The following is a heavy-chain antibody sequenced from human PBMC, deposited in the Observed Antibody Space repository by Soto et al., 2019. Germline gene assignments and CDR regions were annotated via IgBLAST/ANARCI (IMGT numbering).Heavy chain of an antibody. V-gene: IGHV4-34*01. Sequence: PSETLSLTCVVYGGSFSGHLWSWIRQPPGKGLEWIGEINHSGSANYNPSLKSRVTISVDTSKNQFSLKLTSVTAADTAVYYCAGWAVGIMIFGVPKDYWSQGTQVTVSS. D-gene: IGHD3-3*01. CDR3: AGWAVGIMIFGVPKDY. J-gene: IGHJ4*02. CDR2: INHSGSA. CDR1: GGSFSGHL.